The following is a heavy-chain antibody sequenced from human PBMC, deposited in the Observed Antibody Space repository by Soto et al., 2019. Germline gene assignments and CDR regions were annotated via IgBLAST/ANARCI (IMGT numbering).Heavy chain of an antibody. D-gene: IGHD6-13*01. V-gene: IGHV1-69*06. CDR2: IIHIFGTA. J-gene: IGHJ5*02. Sequence: QVQLVQSGAEVKKPGSSVKVSCKASGGTFSSYAISWVRQAPGQGLEWMGGIIHIFGTANYAQKFQGRVTITADKSTSTAYMELSSLRSEDTAVYYCAAVGNIAAAGTGWFDPWGQGTLVTVSS. CDR1: GGTFSSYA. CDR3: AAVGNIAAAGTGWFDP.